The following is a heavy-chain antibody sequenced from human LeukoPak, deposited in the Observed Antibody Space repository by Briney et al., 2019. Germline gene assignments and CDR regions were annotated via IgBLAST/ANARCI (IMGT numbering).Heavy chain of an antibody. CDR1: GYTLTELS. Sequence: ASVKVSCKVSGYTLTELSMHWVRQAPGKGLEWMGGFDPEDGETIYAQKFQGRVTMTEDTSTDTAYMELSSLRSEDTAVYYCATDRIYGSGRFYADYWGQGTLVTVSS. CDR2: FDPEDGET. D-gene: IGHD3-10*01. CDR3: ATDRIYGSGRFYADY. J-gene: IGHJ4*02. V-gene: IGHV1-24*01.